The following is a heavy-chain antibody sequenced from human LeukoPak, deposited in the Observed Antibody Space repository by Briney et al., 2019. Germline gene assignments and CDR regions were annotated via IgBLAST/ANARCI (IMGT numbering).Heavy chain of an antibody. V-gene: IGHV1-18*01. CDR1: GYTFTSYG. CDR2: ISTYNGDT. Sequence: GASVKVSCKASGYTFTSYGISWVRQAPGQGLEWMGWISTYNGDTNYAQKLQGRVTMTTDTSTNTAYMEPRSLRSDDTAVYYCAREGGFGPYSFDYWGQGTLVTVSS. CDR3: AREGGFGPYSFDY. D-gene: IGHD3/OR15-3a*01. J-gene: IGHJ4*02.